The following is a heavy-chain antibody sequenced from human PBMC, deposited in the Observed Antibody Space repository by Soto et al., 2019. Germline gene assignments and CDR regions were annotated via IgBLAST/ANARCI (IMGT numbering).Heavy chain of an antibody. V-gene: IGHV4-30-4*01. CDR2: IYYRGNT. D-gene: IGHD3-22*01. J-gene: IGHJ4*02. CDR1: GGSVSSGDYY. CDR3: ARVTYYFDTSGDPRDS. Sequence: QVQLQESGPGLVKPSQTLSLTCTVSGGSVSSGDYYWSWLRRPPGKVLEWIAYIYYRGNTYYNPSLKSRVTMSVDTSKNQFSLKLTSVTAADTAVYYCARVTYYFDTSGDPRDSWGQGTLVTVSS.